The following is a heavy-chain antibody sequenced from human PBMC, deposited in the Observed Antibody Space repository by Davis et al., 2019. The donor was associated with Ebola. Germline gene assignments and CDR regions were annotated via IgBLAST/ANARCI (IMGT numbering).Heavy chain of an antibody. CDR2: IIPIFGTA. CDR3: ARASESSSWACMDV. Sequence: SVKVSCKASGGTFSSYAISWVRQAPGQGLEWMGGIIPIFGTANYAQKFQGWVTMTRDTSISTAYMELSRLRSDDTAVYYCARASESSSWACMDVWGQGTTVTVSS. D-gene: IGHD6-13*01. V-gene: IGHV1-69*05. CDR1: GGTFSSYA. J-gene: IGHJ6*02.